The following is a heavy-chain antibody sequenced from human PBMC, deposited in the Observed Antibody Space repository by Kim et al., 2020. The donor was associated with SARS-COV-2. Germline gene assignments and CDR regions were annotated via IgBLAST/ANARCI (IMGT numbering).Heavy chain of an antibody. D-gene: IGHD3-22*01. CDR3: ARDTYYYDSSGYSDAFDI. J-gene: IGHJ3*02. V-gene: IGHV4-34*01. Sequence: KSRVTISVDTPKNQFSLKLSSVTAADTAVYYCARDTYYYDSSGYSDAFDIWGQGTMVTVSS.